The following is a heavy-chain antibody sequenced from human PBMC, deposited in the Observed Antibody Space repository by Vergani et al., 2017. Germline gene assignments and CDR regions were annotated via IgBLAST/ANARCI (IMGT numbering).Heavy chain of an antibody. Sequence: EKQLVQSGSETKKPGESLKISCQAFGYIFSNFWIGWVRQRPGRGLEWMGIIYPGDSEVKSNPTFRGQVIFSVDTSVNTAYLQWRSLQDSDTATYFCASGGHGSENGEALQLWGQGTNITVSS. V-gene: IGHV5-51*01. D-gene: IGHD3-10*01. CDR3: ASGGHGSENGEALQL. CDR2: IYPGDSEV. J-gene: IGHJ3*01. CDR1: GYIFSNFW.